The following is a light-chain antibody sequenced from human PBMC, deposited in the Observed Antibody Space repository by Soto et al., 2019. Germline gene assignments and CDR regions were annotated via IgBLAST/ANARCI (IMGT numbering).Light chain of an antibody. CDR1: QSVSTSY. Sequence: EIVLAQSPGTLSLSPGDRATLSCRASQSVSTSYLGWYQQKPGQAPRLLIYGASSRATGIPDRFRGSGSGTDFTLTISRLEPEDFAVYYCQQYGGSPITFGQGTQLDIK. CDR3: QQYGGSPIT. V-gene: IGKV3-20*01. CDR2: GAS. J-gene: IGKJ5*01.